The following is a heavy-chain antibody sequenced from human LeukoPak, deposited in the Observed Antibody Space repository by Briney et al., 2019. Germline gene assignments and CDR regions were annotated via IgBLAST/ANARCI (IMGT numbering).Heavy chain of an antibody. CDR1: GFTLLNYW. D-gene: IGHD3-22*01. CDR2: RNQDGSET. CDR3: ARDPQYSYHDTGNFDS. Sequence: GGSLRLSCTVSGFTLLNYWMSWVRQVPGKGLAWVAHRNQDGSETYYLDSVKGRFTVSRDNAHNSLFLQISSLRAEDTAVYYCARDPQYSYHDTGNFDSWGQGTLVTVSS. J-gene: IGHJ4*02. V-gene: IGHV3-7*01.